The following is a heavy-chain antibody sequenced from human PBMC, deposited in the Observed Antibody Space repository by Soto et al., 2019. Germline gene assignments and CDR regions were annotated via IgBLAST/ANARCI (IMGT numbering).Heavy chain of an antibody. CDR3: ARLWVLEWLLSLGWFDP. J-gene: IGHJ5*02. Sequence: QVQLQESGPGLVKPSQTLSLTCTVSGGSISSGGYYWSWIRQHPGKGLEWIGYIYYSGSTYSNPSLKSRVTLSVDTSKNQFSLKLSSVTAADTAVYYCARLWVLEWLLSLGWFDPWGQGTLVTVSS. CDR1: GGSISSGGYY. V-gene: IGHV4-31*03. CDR2: IYYSGST. D-gene: IGHD3-3*01.